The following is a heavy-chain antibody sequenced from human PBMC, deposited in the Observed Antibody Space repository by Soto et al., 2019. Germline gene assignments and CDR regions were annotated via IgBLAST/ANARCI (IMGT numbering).Heavy chain of an antibody. D-gene: IGHD5-18*01. Sequence: QVQLQESGPGLVKPSGTLSLTCAVSGVSISSHDWWTWVRQPPGKGLEWIGESHQSGNTHYNSSPESRVTISLDKCKNQLSLQLTSVTVADTAVYYCATRDTGRVYWGQGTLVTVSS. CDR3: ATRDTGRVY. J-gene: IGHJ4*02. CDR1: GVSISSHDW. V-gene: IGHV4-4*02. CDR2: SHQSGNT.